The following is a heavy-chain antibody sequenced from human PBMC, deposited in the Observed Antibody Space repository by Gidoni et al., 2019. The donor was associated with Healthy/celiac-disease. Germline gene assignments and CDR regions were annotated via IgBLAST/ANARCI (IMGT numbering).Heavy chain of an antibody. J-gene: IGHJ4*02. V-gene: IGHV4-34*01. Sequence: QVQLQQWGAGLLKPSENLSLTCAVYGGSFSGYYWSWIRQPPGKGLEWIGEINHSGSTNYNPSLKSRVTISVDTSKNQFSLKLSSVTAADTAVYYCARGGNSFRNFDYWGQGTLVTVSS. D-gene: IGHD4-4*01. CDR3: ARGGNSFRNFDY. CDR2: INHSGST. CDR1: GGSFSGYY.